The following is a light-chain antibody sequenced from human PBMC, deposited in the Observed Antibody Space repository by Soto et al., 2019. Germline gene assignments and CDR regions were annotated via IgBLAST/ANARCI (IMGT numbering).Light chain of an antibody. CDR1: QSVSSN. J-gene: IGKJ1*01. CDR3: QQYNDWPQT. CDR2: GAS. V-gene: IGKV3-15*01. Sequence: EIVMTQSPATLSVSPGERATLSCRASQSVSSNLAWYQQKPGQAPRLLIYGASTRASNIPPRFSGSGSGTDFTLTISSLQSEDFAAYYCQQYNDWPQTFGQGTKVEI.